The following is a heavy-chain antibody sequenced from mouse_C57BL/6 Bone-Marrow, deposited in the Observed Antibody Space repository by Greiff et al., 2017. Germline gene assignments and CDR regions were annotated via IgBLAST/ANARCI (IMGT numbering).Heavy chain of an antibody. V-gene: IGHV5-9-1*02. D-gene: IGHD1-1*01. CDR1: GFTFSSYA. CDR2: ISSGGDYI. J-gene: IGHJ3*01. Sequence: EVQVVESGEGLVKPGGPLKLSCAASGFTFSSYAMSWVRQTPEKRLEWVAYISSGGDYIYYADTVKGRFTISRDNARNTLYLQMSSLKSEDTAMYYCNLPYYYGSSYGFAYWGQGTLVTVSA. CDR3: NLPYYYGSSYGFAY.